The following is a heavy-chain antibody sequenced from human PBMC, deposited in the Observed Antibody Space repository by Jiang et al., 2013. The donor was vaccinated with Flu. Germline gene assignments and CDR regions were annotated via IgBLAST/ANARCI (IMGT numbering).Heavy chain of an antibody. CDR3: AKDGEHRGYYYYHMDV. CDR1: GFAFDDFA. Sequence: VQLVESGGGLVQPGRSLRLICAASGFAFDDFAMHWVRQAPGKGLEWVSSINWNSATVYYADSVKGRFTISRDNAKNSLYLQMDSLGPEDTALYYCAKDGEHRGYYYYHMDVWGKGTTVAVSS. D-gene: IGHD3-10*01. CDR2: INWNSATV. V-gene: IGHV3-9*01. J-gene: IGHJ6*03.